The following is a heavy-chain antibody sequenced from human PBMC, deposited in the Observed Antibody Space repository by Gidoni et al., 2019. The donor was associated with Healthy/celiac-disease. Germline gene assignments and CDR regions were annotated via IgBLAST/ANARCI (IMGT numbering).Heavy chain of an antibody. V-gene: IGHV1-2*02. CDR3: ARDERNRHVDTALVPSYFDY. CDR2: IHPNSGGT. J-gene: IGHJ4*02. Sequence: QVPLVQSGAEVKKPGASVKVSCKASGYTFTGYYMHWVRQAPGQGLEWMGWIHPNSGGTNYAQKFQGRVTMTRDTSISTAYMELSRLTSDDTAVYYCARDERNRHVDTALVPSYFDYWGQGTLVTVSS. D-gene: IGHD5-18*01. CDR1: GYTFTGYY.